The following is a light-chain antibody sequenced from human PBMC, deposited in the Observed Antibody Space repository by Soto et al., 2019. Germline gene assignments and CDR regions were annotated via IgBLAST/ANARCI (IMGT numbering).Light chain of an antibody. CDR3: QSYDNSLSGSGV. CDR1: TSNIGAGYE. V-gene: IGLV1-40*01. Sequence: QAVVTQPPSVSGAPGQRVTISCTGSTSNIGAGYEVHWYQQLPGTAPKLLVSGHNNRPSGVPDRFSGFKSGASASLVITGLQAEDEADYYCQSYDNSLSGSGVFGGGTKLTVL. CDR2: GHN. J-gene: IGLJ3*02.